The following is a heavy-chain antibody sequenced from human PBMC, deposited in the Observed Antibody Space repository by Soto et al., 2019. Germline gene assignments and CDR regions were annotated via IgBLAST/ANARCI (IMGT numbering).Heavy chain of an antibody. CDR3: ARGGSLATDDAFDI. Sequence: ASVKVSCKASGYTFTSYAMHWVRQAPGQRLEWMGWINAGNGNTKYSQKFQGRVTITRDTSASTAYMELSSLRSEDTFVYSCARGGSLATDDAFDIGGQGTMVTVSS. J-gene: IGHJ3*02. CDR1: GYTFTSYA. D-gene: IGHD1-26*01. V-gene: IGHV1-3*01. CDR2: INAGNGNT.